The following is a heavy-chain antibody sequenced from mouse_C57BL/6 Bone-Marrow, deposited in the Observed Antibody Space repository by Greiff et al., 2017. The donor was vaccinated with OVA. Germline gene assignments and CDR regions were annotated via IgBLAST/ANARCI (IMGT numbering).Heavy chain of an antibody. D-gene: IGHD2-3*01. CDR1: GFSLTSYG. V-gene: IGHV2-2*01. CDR2: IWSGGST. Sequence: VKVVESGPGLVQPSQSLSITCTVSGFSLTSYGVHWVRQSPGKGLEWLGVIWSGGSTDYNAAFISRLSISKDNSKSQVFFKMNSLQADDTAIYYCARNGRWSFAYWGQGTLVTVSA. CDR3: ARNGRWSFAY. J-gene: IGHJ3*01.